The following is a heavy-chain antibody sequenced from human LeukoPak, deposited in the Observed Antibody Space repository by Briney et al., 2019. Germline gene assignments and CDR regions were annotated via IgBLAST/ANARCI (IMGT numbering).Heavy chain of an antibody. J-gene: IGHJ4*02. D-gene: IGHD6-13*01. CDR3: ARPAAGAFFDY. V-gene: IGHV3-7*01. CDR2: IKQDGSEK. CDR1: GFTFSSYW. Sequence: PGGSPRLSCAASGFTFSSYWMSWVRQAPGKGLEWVANIKQDGSEKYYVDSVKGRFTISRDNAKNSLYLQMNSLRAEDTAVYYCARPAAGAFFDYWGQGTLVTVSS.